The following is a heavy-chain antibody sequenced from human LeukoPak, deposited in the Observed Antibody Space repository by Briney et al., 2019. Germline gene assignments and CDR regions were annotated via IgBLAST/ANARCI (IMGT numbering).Heavy chain of an antibody. CDR3: ASWGFWRRAYYMDV. J-gene: IGHJ6*03. Sequence: RPSETLSLTCAVYGGSFSGYYWSWIRQPPGKGLEWIGEINHSGSTNYNPSLKSRVTISVDTSKNQFSLKLSSVTAADTAVYYCASWGFWRRAYYMDVWGKGTTVTISS. CDR2: INHSGST. D-gene: IGHD3-16*01. V-gene: IGHV4-34*01. CDR1: GGSFSGYY.